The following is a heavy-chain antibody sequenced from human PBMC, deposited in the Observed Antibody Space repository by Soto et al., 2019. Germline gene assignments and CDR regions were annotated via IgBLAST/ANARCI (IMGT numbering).Heavy chain of an antibody. D-gene: IGHD2-2*01. CDR3: AIDLGNSSSRWYFEL. Sequence: QVQLVQSGGEVKKPGASVKVSCKASGYTFTNYDISWVRQAPGQGLECMGWISANSGNTDYAQKFRDRVTMTSDTSTSTAYMELRSMSSDDTAVYYCAIDLGNSSSRWYFELWGRGTLVTVSS. CDR2: ISANSGNT. CDR1: GYTFTNYD. V-gene: IGHV1-18*04. J-gene: IGHJ2*01.